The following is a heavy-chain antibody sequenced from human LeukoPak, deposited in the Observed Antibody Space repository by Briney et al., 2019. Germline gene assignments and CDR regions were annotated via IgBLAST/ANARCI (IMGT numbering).Heavy chain of an antibody. J-gene: IGHJ4*02. Sequence: PGGSLRLSCAASGFTFSSYAMHWVRQGPGKGLEWVAVISYDGSNKYYADSVKGRFTISRDNSKNTLYLQMNSLRAEDTAVYYCARESSGSSSWYYFDYWGQGTLVTVSS. D-gene: IGHD6-13*01. V-gene: IGHV3-30*04. CDR3: ARESSGSSSWYYFDY. CDR1: GFTFSSYA. CDR2: ISYDGSNK.